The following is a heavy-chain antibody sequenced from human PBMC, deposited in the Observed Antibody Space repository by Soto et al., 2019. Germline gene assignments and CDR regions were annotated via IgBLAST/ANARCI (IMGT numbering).Heavy chain of an antibody. V-gene: IGHV3-23*01. Sequence: EVQLLESGGGLVQPGGSLRLSCAASGFTFNTYVMNLVRQAPGKGLEWVSTISYSADKTHYADSVKGRFTITRDNSRDTLFLQMNSLRADDAAVYYCARRARTATTTWGAFDVWGQGTMVTVSS. J-gene: IGHJ3*01. CDR1: GFTFNTYV. CDR3: ARRARTATTTWGAFDV. D-gene: IGHD1-7*01. CDR2: ISYSADKT.